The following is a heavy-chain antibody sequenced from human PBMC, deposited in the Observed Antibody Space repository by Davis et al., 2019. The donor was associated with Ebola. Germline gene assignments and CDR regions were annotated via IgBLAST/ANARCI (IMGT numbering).Heavy chain of an antibody. D-gene: IGHD4-23*01. CDR2: IIPIFGTA. J-gene: IGHJ6*02. CDR1: GGTFSSYA. CDR3: ARGKPPEYGGPLGYYGMDV. V-gene: IGHV1-69*06. Sequence: AASVKVSCKASGGTFSSYAISWVRQAPGQGLEWMGGIIPIFGTANYAQKFQGRVTITADKSTSTAYMELSSLRSEDTAVYYCARGKPPEYGGPLGYYGMDVWGQGTTVTVSS.